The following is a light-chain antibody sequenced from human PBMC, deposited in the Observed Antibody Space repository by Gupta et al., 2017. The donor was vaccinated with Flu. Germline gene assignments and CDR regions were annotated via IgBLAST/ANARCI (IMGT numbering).Light chain of an antibody. Sequence: QSVLTQPPSASKTPGQRVTISRSGSSSNIGSNYVYWYQQLPGTAPKLLIYRNNQRPSGVPDRFSGSKSGTSASLAISGLRSEDEADYYCAAWDDSLSGSYVFGTGTKVTAL. J-gene: IGLJ1*01. CDR2: RNN. V-gene: IGLV1-47*01. CDR1: SSNIGSNY. CDR3: AAWDDSLSGSYV.